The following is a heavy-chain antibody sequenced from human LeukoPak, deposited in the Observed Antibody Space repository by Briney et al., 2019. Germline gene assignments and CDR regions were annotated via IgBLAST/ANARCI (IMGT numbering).Heavy chain of an antibody. D-gene: IGHD3-10*01. CDR3: ARGASGSYYSWFDP. V-gene: IGHV5-51*01. CDR1: GYTFTSYW. J-gene: IGHJ5*02. Sequence: GESPKISCKGSGYTFTSYWIAWVRQMPGKGLEWMRIIYPGDSDTRYSPSFQGQVTISADKSISTAYLQWSSLKASDTAMYYCARGASGSYYSWFDPWGQGTLVTVSS. CDR2: IYPGDSDT.